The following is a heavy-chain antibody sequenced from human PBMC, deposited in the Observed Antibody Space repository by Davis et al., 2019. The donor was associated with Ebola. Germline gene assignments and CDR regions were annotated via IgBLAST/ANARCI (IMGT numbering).Heavy chain of an antibody. V-gene: IGHV4-39*01. Sequence: MPGGSLRPSCTVPGGSISSSSYYWGWIRQPRGKGLEWIGSIYYSGSTYYNPSLNSRVTISVDTSKNQFSLKLSSVTAADTAVYYCARSSRGGYYWFDPWGQGTLVTVSS. CDR2: IYYSGST. J-gene: IGHJ5*02. CDR1: GGSISSSSYY. CDR3: ARSSRGGYYWFDP. D-gene: IGHD3-22*01.